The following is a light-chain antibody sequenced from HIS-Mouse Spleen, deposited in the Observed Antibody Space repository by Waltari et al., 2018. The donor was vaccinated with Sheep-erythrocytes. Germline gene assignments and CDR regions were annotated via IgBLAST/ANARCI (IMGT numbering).Light chain of an antibody. CDR3: QQRSNWYT. CDR1: QRFSSY. V-gene: IGKV3-11*01. CDR2: DAS. Sequence: EIVLTQPPATLSLSPGERAPLPCRASQRFSSYLAWYQQKPGQAPRLLIYDASNRATGIPARFSGSCSVTDFTLTISSLEPEDFAVYYCQQRSNWYTFGQGTKLEIK. J-gene: IGKJ2*01.